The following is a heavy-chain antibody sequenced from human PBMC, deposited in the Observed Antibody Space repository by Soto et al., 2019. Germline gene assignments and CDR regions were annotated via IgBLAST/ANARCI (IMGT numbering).Heavy chain of an antibody. V-gene: IGHV3-33*01. CDR1: GFTFTNYG. Sequence: QVQLVESGGGVVQPGRSLRVSCAVSGFTFTNYGMHWVRQAPGKGLEWVAVIWYDGRNKYYADSVKGRFTISGDISKNTLYLQMSSLRAEDTAVYYCARGTSDRYFVYWGQGTLVTVSS. J-gene: IGHJ4*02. CDR2: IWYDGRNK. D-gene: IGHD2-8*02. CDR3: ARGTSDRYFVY.